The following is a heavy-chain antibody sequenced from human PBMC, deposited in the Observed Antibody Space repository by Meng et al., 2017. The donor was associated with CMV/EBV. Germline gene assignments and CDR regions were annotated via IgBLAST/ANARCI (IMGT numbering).Heavy chain of an antibody. Sequence: SVKVSCKASGGTFSSYAISWVRQAPGQGLEWMGGIIPILGIANYAQKFQGRVTITADKSTSTAYMGLSSLRSEDTAVYYCARVTQYTYYFDYWGQGTLVTVSS. J-gene: IGHJ4*02. V-gene: IGHV1-69*10. CDR2: IIPILGIA. CDR3: ARVTQYTYYFDY. D-gene: IGHD5-18*01. CDR1: GGTFSSYA.